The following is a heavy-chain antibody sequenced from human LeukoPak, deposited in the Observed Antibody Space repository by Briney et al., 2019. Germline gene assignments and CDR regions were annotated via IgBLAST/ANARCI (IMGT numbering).Heavy chain of an antibody. J-gene: IGHJ4*02. D-gene: IGHD1-26*01. V-gene: IGHV3-23*01. CDR1: GFTFSSYA. CDR3: ASALGGQGGH. CDR2: ISGSGGST. Sequence: GGSLRLSCAASGFTFSSYAMSWVRQAPGKGLEWVSAISGSGGSTYYADSVKGRFTISRDNSKNTLFLQMNSLRADDTAIYYCASALGGQGGHWGQGTLVTVSS.